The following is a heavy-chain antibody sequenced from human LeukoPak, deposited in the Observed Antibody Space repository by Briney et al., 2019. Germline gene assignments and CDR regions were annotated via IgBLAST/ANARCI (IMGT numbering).Heavy chain of an antibody. Sequence: GESLQISCKGSGYSFTSYWIGWVRQMPGKGLEWMGIIYPGDSDTRYSPSFQGQVTISADKSISTAYLQWSSLKASDTAMYYCARFGDPYSRIYYYGMDVWGQGTTVTVSS. CDR2: IYPGDSDT. J-gene: IGHJ6*02. V-gene: IGHV5-51*01. D-gene: IGHD3-10*01. CDR3: ARFGDPYSRIYYYGMDV. CDR1: GYSFTSYW.